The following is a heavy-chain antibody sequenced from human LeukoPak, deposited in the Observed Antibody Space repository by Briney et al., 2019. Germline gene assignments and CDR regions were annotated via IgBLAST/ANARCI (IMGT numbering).Heavy chain of an antibody. V-gene: IGHV3-9*01. D-gene: IGHD6-19*01. Sequence: GGSLRLSCAASGFTFSTFWMHWVRQPPGKGLEWVSGISWNSGSIDYADSVKGRFTISRDNAKNSLYLQMNSLRVEDTAFYYCAKDNRRHYTSGPNPDSLHWGQGALVTVSS. CDR3: AKDNRRHYTSGPNPDSLH. J-gene: IGHJ4*02. CDR1: GFTFSTFW. CDR2: ISWNSGSI.